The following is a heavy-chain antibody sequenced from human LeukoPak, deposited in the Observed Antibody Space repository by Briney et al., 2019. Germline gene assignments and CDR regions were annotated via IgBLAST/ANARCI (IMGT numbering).Heavy chain of an antibody. D-gene: IGHD1-26*01. CDR1: GGSIXSXX. CDR2: ISXSGNT. Sequence: SETLSLTCTVSGGSIXSXXXSXXXXXAGXXLXWXGRISXSGNTNYNSSLKSRVTMSADTSKNQFSLRLSSVTAADTAVYYCARLGSGAISYFDYWGQGTLVTVSS. J-gene: IGHJ4*02. V-gene: IGHV4-4*07. CDR3: ARLGSGAISYFDY.